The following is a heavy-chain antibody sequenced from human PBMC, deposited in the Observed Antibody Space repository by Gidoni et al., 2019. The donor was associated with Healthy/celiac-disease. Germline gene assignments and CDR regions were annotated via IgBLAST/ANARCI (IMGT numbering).Heavy chain of an antibody. Sequence: EVQLVESGGGLVKPGGSLRLSCAASGFTFRSYSMNWVRQAPGKGLEWVSSISSSSSYIYYADSVKGRFTISRDNAKNSLYLQMNSLRAEDTAVYYCARDGHHYYDSSGYYPIWGQGTLVTVSS. D-gene: IGHD3-22*01. V-gene: IGHV3-21*01. J-gene: IGHJ4*02. CDR1: GFTFRSYS. CDR3: ARDGHHYYDSSGYYPI. CDR2: ISSSSSYI.